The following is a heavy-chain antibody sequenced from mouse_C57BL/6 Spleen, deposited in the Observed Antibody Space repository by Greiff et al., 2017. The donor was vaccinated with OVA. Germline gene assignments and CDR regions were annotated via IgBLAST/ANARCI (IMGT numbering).Heavy chain of an antibody. Sequence: QVQLQQPGAELVKPGASVKLSCKASGYTFTSYWMHWVKQRPGRGLEWIGRIGPNSGGTKYNEKFKSKATLTVDKPSSTAYMQLSSLTSEDAAVYYCARSEGTEGFDYWGQGTTLTVSS. V-gene: IGHV1-72*01. D-gene: IGHD2-14*01. J-gene: IGHJ2*01. CDR3: ARSEGTEGFDY. CDR2: IGPNSGGT. CDR1: GYTFTSYW.